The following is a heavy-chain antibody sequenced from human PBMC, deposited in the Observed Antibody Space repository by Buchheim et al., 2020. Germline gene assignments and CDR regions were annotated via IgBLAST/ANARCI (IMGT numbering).Heavy chain of an antibody. CDR3: ARVVITFGGVLYFDY. V-gene: IGHV4-30-4*07. D-gene: IGHD3-16*01. CDR2: IYYSGST. CDR1: GGSISSGGYS. J-gene: IGHJ4*02. Sequence: QVQLQESGPGLVKPSQTLSLTCAVSGGSISSGGYSWSWIRQPPRKGLEWIGYIYYSGSTYYNPSLKRRVTISVDTSNKQFPLKLSSVTAADTAVYYCARVVITFGGVLYFDYWGQGTL.